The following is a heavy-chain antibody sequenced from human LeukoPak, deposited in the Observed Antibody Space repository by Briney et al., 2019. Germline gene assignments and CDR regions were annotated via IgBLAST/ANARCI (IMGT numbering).Heavy chain of an antibody. CDR1: GYTFTSYA. V-gene: IGHV1-69*06. CDR2: IIPILGTS. J-gene: IGHJ4*02. CDR3: ARGDGGYCSGGSCYDY. D-gene: IGHD2-15*01. Sequence: SVKVSCKASGYTFTSYAMNWVRQAPGQGLEWMGGIIPILGTSTYAQRFQGRVTITADKSTSTAYMELSSLRSEDTAVYYCARGDGGYCSGGSCYDYWGQGTLVTVSS.